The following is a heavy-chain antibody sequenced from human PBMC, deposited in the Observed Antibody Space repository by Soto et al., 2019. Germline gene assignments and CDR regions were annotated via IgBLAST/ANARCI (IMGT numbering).Heavy chain of an antibody. V-gene: IGHV4-31*03. D-gene: IGHD6-13*01. J-gene: IGHJ4*02. Sequence: SETLSLTCTVSGGSISSGGYYWSWIRQHPGKGLEWIGYIYYSGSTYYNPSLKSRVTISVDTSKNQFSLKLSSVTAADTAVYYCASQSSSWYGTEYYFDYWGQGTLVTVSS. CDR2: IYYSGST. CDR3: ASQSSSWYGTEYYFDY. CDR1: GGSISSGGYY.